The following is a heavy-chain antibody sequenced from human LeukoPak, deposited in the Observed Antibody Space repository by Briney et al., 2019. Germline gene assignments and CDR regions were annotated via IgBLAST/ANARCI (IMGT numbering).Heavy chain of an antibody. CDR1: GFTFSSYA. CDR3: AKDPGGGYYPDAFDI. V-gene: IGHV3-23*01. Sequence: GGSLRLSCAASGFTFSSYAMSWVRQAPGRGLEWVSAISGSGGSTYYADSVKGRFTISRDNSKNTLYLQMNSLRAEDTAVYYCAKDPGGGYYPDAFDIWGQGTMVTVSS. D-gene: IGHD3-22*01. CDR2: ISGSGGST. J-gene: IGHJ3*02.